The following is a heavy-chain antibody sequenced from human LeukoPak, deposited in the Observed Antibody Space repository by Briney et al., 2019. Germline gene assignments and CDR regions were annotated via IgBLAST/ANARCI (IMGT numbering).Heavy chain of an antibody. D-gene: IGHD5-12*01. V-gene: IGHV3-74*01. CDR1: GFTFSSYW. J-gene: IGHJ3*02. CDR3: ARDRGYAFDI. CDR2: ISNDGSST. Sequence: QAGGSLRLSCADSGFTFSSYWMHWVRQAPGKGLVWVSRISNDGSSTTYADSVKGRFTISRDNAKNTLYLQMNNLRAEDTAVYYCARDRGYAFDIWGQGTMVTVSS.